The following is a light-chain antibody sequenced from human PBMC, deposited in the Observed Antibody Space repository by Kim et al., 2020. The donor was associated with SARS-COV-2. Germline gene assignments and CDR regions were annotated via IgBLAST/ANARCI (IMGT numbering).Light chain of an antibody. CDR1: KVGERY. Sequence: SYELTQPPSVSVSLGQTATITCPGQKVGERYATWYQQRPGQPPLVVIYQDDKRPSGISDRFSGSNSGDTATLTISGTQAMDEADYFCQAWDSNPEKVFGGGTQLTVL. J-gene: IGLJ3*02. CDR2: QDD. V-gene: IGLV3-1*01. CDR3: QAWDSNPEKV.